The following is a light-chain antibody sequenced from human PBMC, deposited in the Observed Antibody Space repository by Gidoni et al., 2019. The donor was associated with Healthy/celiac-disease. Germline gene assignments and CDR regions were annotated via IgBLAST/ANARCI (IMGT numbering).Light chain of an antibody. CDR2: EGS. V-gene: IGLV2-23*01. CDR1: SSDVGSHNF. Sequence: QSALTQPASVSGSPGQSITISCPGTSSDVGSHNFVSWYQQHPNKAPKVMIYEGSKRPSGVSNRFSGSKSGNTASLTISGLQAEDEADYYCCSYVGSSTYVFGTGTKVTVL. CDR3: CSYVGSSTYV. J-gene: IGLJ1*01.